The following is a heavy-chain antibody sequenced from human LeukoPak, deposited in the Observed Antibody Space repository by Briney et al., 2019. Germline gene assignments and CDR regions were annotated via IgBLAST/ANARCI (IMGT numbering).Heavy chain of an antibody. V-gene: IGHV1-2*02. CDR2: INPNSGGT. D-gene: IGHD2-2*01. Sequence: GASVKVSCKASGYTFTGYYMHWVRQAPGQGLEWMGWINPNSGGTNYAQKFQGRVTMTRDTSISTAYMELSRLRSDDTAVYYCASDRGVVVPYYMDVWGKGTTVTVSS. J-gene: IGHJ6*03. CDR3: ASDRGVVVPYYMDV. CDR1: GYTFTGYY.